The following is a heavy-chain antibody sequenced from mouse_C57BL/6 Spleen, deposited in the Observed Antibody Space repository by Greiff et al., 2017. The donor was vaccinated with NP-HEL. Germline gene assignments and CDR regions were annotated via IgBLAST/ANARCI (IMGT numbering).Heavy chain of an antibody. CDR2: IDPNSGGT. Sequence: VQLQQPGAELVKPGASVKLSCKASGYTFTSYWMHWVKQRPGRGLEWIGRIDPNSGGTKYNEKFKSKATLTVDKPSSTAYMQLSSLTSEDSAFYYCAGGYYGNSDVTYYAMDYWGQGTSVTVSS. CDR3: AGGYYGNSDVTYYAMDY. V-gene: IGHV1-72*01. J-gene: IGHJ4*01. D-gene: IGHD2-1*01. CDR1: GYTFTSYW.